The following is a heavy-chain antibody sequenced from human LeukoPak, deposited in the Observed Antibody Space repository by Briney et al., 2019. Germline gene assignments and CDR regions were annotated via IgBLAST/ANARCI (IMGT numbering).Heavy chain of an antibody. V-gene: IGHV3-21*01. CDR3: ARGGDYDILTGYLPFDY. CDR2: ISSSSSYI. D-gene: IGHD3-9*01. Sequence: GGSLRLSCAASGFTFSSYSMNWVRQAPGKGLEWVSSISSSSSYIYYADSVKGRFTISRDNAKNSLYLQMNSLRAEDTAVYYRARGGDYDILTGYLPFDYWGQGTLVTVSS. J-gene: IGHJ4*02. CDR1: GFTFSSYS.